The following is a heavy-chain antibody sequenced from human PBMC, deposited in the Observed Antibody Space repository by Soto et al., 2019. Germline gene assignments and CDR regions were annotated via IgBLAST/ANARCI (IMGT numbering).Heavy chain of an antibody. CDR1: GGSISSYY. J-gene: IGHJ5*02. CDR2: IYYSGST. Sequence: TLSLTCTVSGGSISSYYWSWIRQPPGKGLEWIGYIYYSGSTNYNPSLKSRVTISVDTSKNQFSLKLSSVTAADTAVYYCARSSMTTVVTPYNWFDPWGQGTLVTVSS. D-gene: IGHD4-17*01. V-gene: IGHV4-59*01. CDR3: ARSSMTTVVTPYNWFDP.